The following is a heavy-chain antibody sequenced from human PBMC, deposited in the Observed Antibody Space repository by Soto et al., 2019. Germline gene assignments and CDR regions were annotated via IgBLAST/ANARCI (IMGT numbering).Heavy chain of an antibody. CDR1: GGSIRSGGYS. J-gene: IGHJ6*02. CDR3: ATTLRLFYGMDV. CDR2: IYHSGST. D-gene: IGHD3-3*01. Sequence: PSETLSLTCAVSGGSIRSGGYSWSWIRQPPGKGLEWIGNIYHSGSTYYIPSLRSRVTISVDTSKNQFSLKLSSVTAADTAVYYCATTLRLFYGMDVWGQGTTVTVSS. V-gene: IGHV4-30-2*02.